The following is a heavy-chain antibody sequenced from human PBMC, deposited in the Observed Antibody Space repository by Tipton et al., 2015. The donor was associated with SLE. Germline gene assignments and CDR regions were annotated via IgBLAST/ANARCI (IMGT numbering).Heavy chain of an antibody. CDR1: GFTFSSYA. CDR2: ISYDGSNK. D-gene: IGHD1-7*01. Sequence: SLRLSCAASGFTFSSYAMSWVRQAPGKGLEWVAVISYDGSNKYYADSVKGRFTISRDNSKNTLYLQMNSLRAEDTAVYYCARDFTGPKDYWGQGTLVTVSS. J-gene: IGHJ4*02. CDR3: ARDFTGPKDY. V-gene: IGHV3-30*04.